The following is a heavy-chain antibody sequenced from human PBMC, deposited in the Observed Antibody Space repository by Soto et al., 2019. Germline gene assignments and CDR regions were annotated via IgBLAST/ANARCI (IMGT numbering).Heavy chain of an antibody. CDR2: IYYSGTT. Sequence: QLRLQESGPGLVKPSETMSLTCTVSGGSISSSSFYWGWIRQPPGKGLEWIGNIYYSGTTYNNPSLKSRVTIAVDTSKNQFSLKLSSVTAADTAVYYCVRQAVAGQLDYCRQGTLVTVSS. D-gene: IGHD6-19*01. V-gene: IGHV4-39*01. CDR3: VRQAVAGQLDY. J-gene: IGHJ4*02. CDR1: GGSISSSSFY.